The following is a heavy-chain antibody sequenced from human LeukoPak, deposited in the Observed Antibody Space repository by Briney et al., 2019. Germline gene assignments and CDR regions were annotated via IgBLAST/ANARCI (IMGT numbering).Heavy chain of an antibody. CDR1: GGSFSGYQ. Sequence: SETLSLTCAGSGGSFSGYQWNWIRQPPGKGLEGIGETNHRGRTTYNPSLKSRVTMSIDTSKNHFSLRLSSVTAADTAVYYCARAYYYDSTGYFEDNYWGQGTLVTVSS. CDR3: ARAYYYDSTGYFEDNY. V-gene: IGHV4-34*01. CDR2: TNHRGRT. D-gene: IGHD3-22*01. J-gene: IGHJ4*02.